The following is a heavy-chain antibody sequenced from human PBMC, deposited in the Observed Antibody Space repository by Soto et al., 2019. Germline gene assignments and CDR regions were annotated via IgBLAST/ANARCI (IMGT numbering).Heavy chain of an antibody. D-gene: IGHD5-12*01. CDR1: GGTFSSYT. Sequence: QVQLVQSGAEVKKPGSSVKVSCKASGGTFSSYTISWVRQAPGQGLEWMGRIIPILGIANYAQKFQGRVTITADKSTSTAYMELSSLRAEDTAVYYCASPEADSGYDTFDPFDIWGQGTMVTVSS. J-gene: IGHJ3*02. CDR2: IIPILGIA. V-gene: IGHV1-69*02. CDR3: ASPEADSGYDTFDPFDI.